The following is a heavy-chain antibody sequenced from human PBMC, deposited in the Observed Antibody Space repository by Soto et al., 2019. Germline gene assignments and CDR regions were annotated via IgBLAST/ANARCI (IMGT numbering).Heavy chain of an antibody. D-gene: IGHD6-13*01. V-gene: IGHV2-26*04. Sequence: QVTVKESGPVLVKPTETLTLTCTVSGFSLSNAGLGVSWIRQPPGKALEWLAHIFSNDGKSYSTSLKSRLTISKDTSKSQVVHTMTTMDPVDTATYYCASTYSTSWYWFDPWGQGTLVTVSS. J-gene: IGHJ5*02. CDR2: IFSNDGK. CDR3: ASTYSTSWYWFDP. CDR1: GFSLSNAGLG.